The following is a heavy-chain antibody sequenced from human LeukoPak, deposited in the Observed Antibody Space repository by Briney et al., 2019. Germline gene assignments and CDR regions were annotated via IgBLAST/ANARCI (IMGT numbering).Heavy chain of an antibody. CDR3: ARASQWLAFDN. J-gene: IGHJ4*02. CDR2: IYDGDNT. CDR1: RFTVTNSY. V-gene: IGHV3-66*01. Sequence: GSLRLSCAASRFTVTNSYMSWVRQAPGKGLEWVSVIYDGDNTNYPDSVKGRFTISRDSSKNTLYLQMNSLRADDTAVYFCARASQWLAFDNWGQGTLVTVSS. D-gene: IGHD6-19*01.